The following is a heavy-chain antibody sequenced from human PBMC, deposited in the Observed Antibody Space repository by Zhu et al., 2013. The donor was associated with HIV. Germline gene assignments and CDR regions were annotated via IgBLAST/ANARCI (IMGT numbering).Heavy chain of an antibody. Sequence: QVQLVQSGAEVKKPGASVKVSCKASGYTFTSYDINWVRQATGQGLEWMGWMNPNSGNTGYAQKFQGRVTMTRNTSISTAYMELSSLRSEDTAVYYCAREALNTAMVTNYYYGMDVWGQGTTGHRLL. V-gene: IGHV1-8*01. D-gene: IGHD5-18*01. CDR3: AREALNTAMVTNYYYGMDV. J-gene: IGHJ6*02. CDR1: GYTFTSYD. CDR2: MNPNSGNT.